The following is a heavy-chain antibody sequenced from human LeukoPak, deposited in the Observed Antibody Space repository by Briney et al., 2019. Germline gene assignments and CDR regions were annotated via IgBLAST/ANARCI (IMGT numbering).Heavy chain of an antibody. CDR1: GFTFSSYS. CDR3: AKDTSLRGVISHFDY. Sequence: GGSLRLSCAASGFTFSSYSMNWVRQAPGKGLEWVSYISSSSSTIYYADSVKGRFTISRDNAKNSLYLQMNSLRAEDTAVYYCAKDTSLRGVISHFDYWGQGTLVTVSS. D-gene: IGHD3-10*01. CDR2: ISSSSSTI. J-gene: IGHJ4*02. V-gene: IGHV3-48*04.